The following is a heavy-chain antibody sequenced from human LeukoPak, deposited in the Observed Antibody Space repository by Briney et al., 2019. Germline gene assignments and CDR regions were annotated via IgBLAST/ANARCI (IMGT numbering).Heavy chain of an antibody. J-gene: IGHJ3*02. V-gene: IGHV3-11*01. D-gene: IGHD3-10*01. Sequence: PGGSLRLSCAASGFTFSDYYMSWIRQAPGKGLEWVSYMSSSGSTIYYADSVKGRFTISRDNAKNSLYLQMNSLRAEDTAVYYCARGARRVRGVIIVPYPNDAFDIWGQGTMVTVSS. CDR2: MSSSGSTI. CDR1: GFTFSDYY. CDR3: ARGARRVRGVIIVPYPNDAFDI.